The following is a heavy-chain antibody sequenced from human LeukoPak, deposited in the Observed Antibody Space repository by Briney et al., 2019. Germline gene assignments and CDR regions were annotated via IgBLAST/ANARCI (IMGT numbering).Heavy chain of an antibody. V-gene: IGHV3-53*01. CDR1: GFTVSSNY. CDR3: ARGRGYDFWSGYYDWFDP. J-gene: IGHJ5*02. CDR2: IYSGGST. D-gene: IGHD3-3*01. Sequence: GGSLRLSCAASGFTVSSNYMSWVRQAPGKGLEWVSVIYSGGSTYYADSVKGRFTISRDNSKNTLYLQMNSLRAEDTAVYYCARGRGYDFWSGYYDWFDPWGQGTLVTVSS.